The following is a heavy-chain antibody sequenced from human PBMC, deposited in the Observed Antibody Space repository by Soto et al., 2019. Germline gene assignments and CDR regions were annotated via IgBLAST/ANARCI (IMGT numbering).Heavy chain of an antibody. J-gene: IGHJ3*02. CDR2: IYYSGST. CDR1: GGSISSGGYY. Sequence: NPSETLSLTCTVSGGSISSGGYYWSWIRQHPGKGLEWIGYIYYSGSTYYNPSLKSRVTISVDTSKNQFSLKLSSVTAADTAVYYCAAPGWLQFLAFDIWGQGTMVTVSS. V-gene: IGHV4-31*02. CDR3: AAPGWLQFLAFDI. D-gene: IGHD5-12*01.